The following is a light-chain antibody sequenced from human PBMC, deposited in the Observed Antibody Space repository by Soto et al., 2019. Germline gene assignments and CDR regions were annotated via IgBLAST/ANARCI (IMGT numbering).Light chain of an antibody. CDR1: QGVSGSY. J-gene: IGKJ1*01. CDR2: GAS. V-gene: IGKV3-20*01. Sequence: EIVLTQSPGTLSLCPGERATLSCRASQGVSGSYLAWYQQKPGQAPRLLIYGASSRATGIPDRFSGSGSGTDFTLTISRLEPEDFAVYYCQQYGSSPRTFGQGTKVDIK. CDR3: QQYGSSPRT.